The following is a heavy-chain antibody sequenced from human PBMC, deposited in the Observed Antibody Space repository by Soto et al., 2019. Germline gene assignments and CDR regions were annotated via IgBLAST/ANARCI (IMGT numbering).Heavy chain of an antibody. CDR1: GFTFSSYS. D-gene: IGHD5-18*01. J-gene: IGHJ3*02. CDR2: ISSSSSYI. Sequence: GGSLRLSCAASGFTFSSYSMNWVRQAPGKGLEWVSSISSSSSYIYYADSVKGRFTISRDNAKNSLYLQMNSLRAEDTAVYYCAKDRGGYRYGLIDPEHNDAFDIWGQGTMVTVSS. V-gene: IGHV3-21*01. CDR3: AKDRGGYRYGLIDPEHNDAFDI.